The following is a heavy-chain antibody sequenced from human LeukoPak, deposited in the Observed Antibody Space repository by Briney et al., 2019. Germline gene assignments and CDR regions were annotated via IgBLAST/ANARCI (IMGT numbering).Heavy chain of an antibody. J-gene: IGHJ4*02. Sequence: GGSLRLSCAASGFTFSTYGMHWVRQAPGKGLEWVALISYDGSNKYYADSVKGRITISRDNSKNTLYLQMNSLRAEDTAVYYCAKGGTRLRDAYNFDYWGQGTLVIVSS. CDR1: GFTFSTYG. CDR2: ISYDGSNK. V-gene: IGHV3-30*18. CDR3: AKGGTRLRDAYNFDY. D-gene: IGHD5-24*01.